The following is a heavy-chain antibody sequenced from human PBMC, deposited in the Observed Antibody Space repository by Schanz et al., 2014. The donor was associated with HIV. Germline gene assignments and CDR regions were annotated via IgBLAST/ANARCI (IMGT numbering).Heavy chain of an antibody. CDR2: INTNGGGT. Sequence: QAQLVQSGAEVKKPGASVKVSCKASGYSFTSNFIHWVRQAPGQGLQWMGVINTNGGGTSDALRGRVIITRDTSTRTVYMYLSNLRFEDSAVYYCAREKMDTGGLDVWGQGTTVTVSS. V-gene: IGHV1-46*01. CDR1: GYSFTSNF. J-gene: IGHJ6*02. CDR3: AREKMDTGGLDV.